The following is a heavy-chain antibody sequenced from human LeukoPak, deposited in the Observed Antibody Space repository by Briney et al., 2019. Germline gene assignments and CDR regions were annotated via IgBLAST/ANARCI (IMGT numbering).Heavy chain of an antibody. Sequence: SETLSLTCTVSGGSISSGDYYWSWIRQPPGKGLEWIGYIYYSGSTYYNPSLKSRVTISADTSKNQFSLKLSSVTAADTAVYYCARTEGGYAIDYWGQGTLVTVSS. CDR2: IYYSGST. CDR3: ARTEGGYAIDY. J-gene: IGHJ4*02. D-gene: IGHD6-25*01. V-gene: IGHV4-30-4*01. CDR1: GGSISSGDYY.